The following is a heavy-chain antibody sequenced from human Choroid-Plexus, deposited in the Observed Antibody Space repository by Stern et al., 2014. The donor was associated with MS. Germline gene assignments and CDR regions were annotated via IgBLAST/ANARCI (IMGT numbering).Heavy chain of an antibody. D-gene: IGHD3-3*01. V-gene: IGHV1-2*02. Sequence: VQLVESGAEVKKPGASVKVSCKTSGYIFTGYYIHWVRQAPGQGLEWMGWINPNTGGTKDAQKFQSRVTMSRDTSISTAYVELSSLTSDDTAVYYCARDQRGITIFGVVTDYYSLGMDVWGQGTTVTVSS. CDR2: INPNTGGT. CDR1: GYIFTGYY. J-gene: IGHJ6*02. CDR3: ARDQRGITIFGVVTDYYSLGMDV.